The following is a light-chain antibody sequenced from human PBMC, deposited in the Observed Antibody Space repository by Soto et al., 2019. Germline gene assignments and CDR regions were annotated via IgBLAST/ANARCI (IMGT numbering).Light chain of an antibody. CDR3: QQYHSYPVT. Sequence: DIQMTQSPSSLSASVGDTVTFTCRASQGISNFLAWFQHKPGKAPESLIYGASSLQSGVPSKFSGSGSDTDFTLTISSLQPEDSATYFCQQYHSYPVTFGGGTKVEIK. J-gene: IGKJ4*01. V-gene: IGKV1-16*02. CDR2: GAS. CDR1: QGISNF.